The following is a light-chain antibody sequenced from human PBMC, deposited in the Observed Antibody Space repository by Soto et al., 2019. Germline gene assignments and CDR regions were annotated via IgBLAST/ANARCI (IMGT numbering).Light chain of an antibody. V-gene: IGLV1-44*01. Sequence: QSVLTQPPSASGTPGQTVIISCSGSRSDIGSNSVNWYQHLPGTAPKLLIYNNTQRPSGVPDRFSGSKSGTSASLAISGLXSEDEADYYCAAWDDSLTGPVFGTGTKVTVL. J-gene: IGLJ1*01. CDR2: NNT. CDR3: AAWDDSLTGPV. CDR1: RSDIGSNS.